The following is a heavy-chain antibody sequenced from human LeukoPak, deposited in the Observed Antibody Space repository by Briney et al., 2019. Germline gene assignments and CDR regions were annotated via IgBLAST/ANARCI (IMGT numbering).Heavy chain of an antibody. CDR1: GYTFTSYY. J-gene: IGHJ5*02. D-gene: IGHD6-19*01. Sequence: ASVKVSCKASGYTFTSYYMHWVRQAPGQGLEWMGIINPSGGSTSYAQKVQGRGTMTRDMSTSAAYMALSRLRSEDTGVDDCARDQEGVWLAGAWFDPWGQGTLVTVSS. CDR3: ARDQEGVWLAGAWFDP. CDR2: INPSGGST. V-gene: IGHV1-46*01.